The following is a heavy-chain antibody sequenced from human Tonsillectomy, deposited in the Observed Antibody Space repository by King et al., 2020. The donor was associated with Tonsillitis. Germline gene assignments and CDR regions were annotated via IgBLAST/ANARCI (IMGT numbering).Heavy chain of an antibody. V-gene: IGHV3-11*05. Sequence: VQLVESGGGLVKPGGSLRLSCAASGFTFSDYYMSWIRQAPGKGLEWVSYISSSSSYTNYANSVKGRFTISRDNAKNSLYLQMNSLRAEDTAVYYCASSLLAGPGAFDIWGQGTMVTVSS. CDR3: ASSLLAGPGAFDI. CDR1: GFTFSDYY. CDR2: ISSSSSYT. J-gene: IGHJ3*02.